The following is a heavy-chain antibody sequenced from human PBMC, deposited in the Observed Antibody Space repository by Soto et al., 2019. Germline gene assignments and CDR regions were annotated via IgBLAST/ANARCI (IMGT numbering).Heavy chain of an antibody. D-gene: IGHD3-10*01. V-gene: IGHV2-5*02. CDR2: IYWDDDK. J-gene: IGHJ5*02. CDR3: AHRSNLLWFGGGWFDP. CDR1: GFSLSTSGVG. Sequence: QITLKESGPPLVKPTQTLTLTCTFSGFSLSTSGVGVGWVRQPPGKALEWLALIYWDDDKRYSPSLKSRLTITKDTSKNKVVLTMAHLDPVDTATYYRAHRSNLLWFGGGWFDPWGQGTLVTVSS.